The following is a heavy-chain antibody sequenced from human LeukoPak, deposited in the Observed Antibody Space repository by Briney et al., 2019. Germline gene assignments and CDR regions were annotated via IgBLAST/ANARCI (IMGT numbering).Heavy chain of an antibody. D-gene: IGHD2-15*01. J-gene: IGHJ4*02. CDR3: ARHEGYCSGGSCYFDY. CDR1: GGSISSYY. V-gene: IGHV4-59*08. Sequence: PSETLSLTCTASGGSISSYYWSWIRQPPGKGLEWIGYIYYSGSTNYNPSLKSRVTISVDTSKNQFSLKLSSVTAADTAVYYCARHEGYCSGGSCYFDYWGQGTLVTVSS. CDR2: IYYSGST.